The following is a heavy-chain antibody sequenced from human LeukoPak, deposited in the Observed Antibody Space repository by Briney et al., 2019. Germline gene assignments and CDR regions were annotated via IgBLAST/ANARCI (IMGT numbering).Heavy chain of an antibody. CDR3: AKDTVELALD. CDR2: IRYDGSIQ. J-gene: IGHJ4*02. Sequence: GGSLRLSCAASGFTLSSFGMHWVRQAPGKGLEWVTFIRYDGSIQYYADSVKGRFTISRDNSKNTLYLQMNSLRVEDTALYYCAKDTVELALDWGQGTLVTVSS. D-gene: IGHD5-24*01. CDR1: GFTLSSFG. V-gene: IGHV3-30*02.